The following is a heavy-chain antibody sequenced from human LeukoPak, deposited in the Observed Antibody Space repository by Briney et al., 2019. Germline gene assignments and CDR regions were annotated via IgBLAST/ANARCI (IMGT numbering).Heavy chain of an antibody. D-gene: IGHD3-22*01. Sequence: PGGSLRLSCAASGFTVSSNYMSWVRQAPGKGLEWVSVIYSGGSTYYADSVKGRFTISRDNSKNTLYLQMNSLRAEDTAVYYCAREQVVIKKEYYFDYWGQGTLVTVSS. CDR2: IYSGGST. CDR3: AREQVVIKKEYYFDY. V-gene: IGHV3-53*01. J-gene: IGHJ4*02. CDR1: GFTVSSNY.